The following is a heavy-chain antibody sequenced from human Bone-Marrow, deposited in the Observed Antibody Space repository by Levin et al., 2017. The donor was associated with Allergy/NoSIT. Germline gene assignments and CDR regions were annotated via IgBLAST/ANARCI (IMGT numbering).Heavy chain of an antibody. Sequence: GESLKISCAASGFTFNSYWMSWVRQAPGKGLEWVANIKKDGSEKYYVDSVKGRFTISIDNAKNSLYLQMNSLRAEDTAVYYCAGGAYNSGWSRFDYWGQGTLVTVSS. CDR3: AGGAYNSGWSRFDY. J-gene: IGHJ4*02. CDR1: GFTFNSYW. V-gene: IGHV3-7*03. CDR2: IKKDGSEK. D-gene: IGHD6-19*01.